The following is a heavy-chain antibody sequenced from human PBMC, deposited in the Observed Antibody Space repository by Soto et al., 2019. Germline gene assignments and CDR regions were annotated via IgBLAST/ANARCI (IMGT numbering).Heavy chain of an antibody. J-gene: IGHJ6*02. Sequence: TLSLTCTVSGDSISSGHYYWSWIRQPPGKGLEWIGYISYSGSTLYNPSLTSRVSISIDTSKNQFSLNLSSVTAADTAVHYCVRDSYYDGMDVWGQGTTVNVSS. CDR3: VRDSYYDGMDV. CDR2: ISYSGST. CDR1: GDSISSGHYY. V-gene: IGHV4-30-4*01.